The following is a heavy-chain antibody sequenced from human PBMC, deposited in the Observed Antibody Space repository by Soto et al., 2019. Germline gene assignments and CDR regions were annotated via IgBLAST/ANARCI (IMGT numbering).Heavy chain of an antibody. CDR3: ARDQVAAWGWFDH. V-gene: IGHV3-53*01. CDR2: IYSGGST. D-gene: IGHD6-19*01. CDR1: GFTVSSNY. Sequence: EVQLVESGGGLIQPGGSLRLSCAASGFTVSSNYMSWVRQAPGKGLEWVSLIYSGGSTYYADSVKGRFTISRDNSKNTLYLQMNSLRAEDTAVYYCARDQVAAWGWFDHWGQGTLVTVSS. J-gene: IGHJ5*02.